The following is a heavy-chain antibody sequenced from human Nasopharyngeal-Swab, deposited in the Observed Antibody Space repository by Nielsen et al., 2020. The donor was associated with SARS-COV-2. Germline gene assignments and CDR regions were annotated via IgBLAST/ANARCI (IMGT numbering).Heavy chain of an antibody. D-gene: IGHD6-19*01. V-gene: IGHV1-69*04. CDR2: IIPILGIA. Sequence: SVKVSCKASGGTFSSYAISWVRQAPGQGLKWMGRIIPILGIANYAQKFQGRVTITADKSTSTAYMELSSLRSEDTAVYYCACIVVARAFDIWGQGTMVTVSS. CDR3: ACIVVARAFDI. CDR1: GGTFSSYA. J-gene: IGHJ3*02.